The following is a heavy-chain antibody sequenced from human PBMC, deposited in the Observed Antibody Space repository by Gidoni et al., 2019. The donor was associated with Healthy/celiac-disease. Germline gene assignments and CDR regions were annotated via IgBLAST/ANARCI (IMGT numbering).Heavy chain of an antibody. D-gene: IGHD6-13*01. CDR2: IHPSGGST. V-gene: IGHV1-46*01. CDR3: ARGGVRGAAAGTNY. J-gene: IGHJ4*02. Sequence: QVQLVQSGAEVKKPGASVKVSCNASGYPFTSYYMHLVRQAPGQGLEWMGIIHPSGGSTSYAQKFQGRVTMTRDTSTSTVYMELSSLRSEDTAVYYCARGGVRGAAAGTNYWGQGTLVTVSS. CDR1: GYPFTSYY.